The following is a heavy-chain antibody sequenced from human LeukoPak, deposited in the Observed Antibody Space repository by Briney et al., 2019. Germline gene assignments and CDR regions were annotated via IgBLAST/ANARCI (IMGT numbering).Heavy chain of an antibody. Sequence: SETLSLTCAVSGYSISGGHYWIWIRQPPGKGLEWIGYIYYSGSTNYNPSLRSRVTISVDTSKNQFSLKLSSVTAADTAVYYCARHTGSGYYDYWGQGTLVTVSS. V-gene: IGHV4-59*08. CDR2: IYYSGST. D-gene: IGHD3-22*01. CDR3: ARHTGSGYYDY. CDR1: GYSISGGHY. J-gene: IGHJ4*02.